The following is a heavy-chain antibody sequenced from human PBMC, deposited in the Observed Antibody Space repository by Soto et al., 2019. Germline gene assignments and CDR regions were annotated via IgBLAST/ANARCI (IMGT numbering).Heavy chain of an antibody. CDR2: IYPGDSDT. D-gene: IGHD2-15*01. J-gene: IGHJ4*02. V-gene: IGHV5-51*01. Sequence: GESLKISCQASGYIFTTYWIGWVRQMSGRGLEWMGIIYPGDSDTRYSPSFQGQVTISADRSTNTANLQWNSLKVSDTAMYYCSRLRADCSGGTCYSYYFDYWGQGTLVTVSS. CDR3: SRLRADCSGGTCYSYYFDY. CDR1: GYIFTTYW.